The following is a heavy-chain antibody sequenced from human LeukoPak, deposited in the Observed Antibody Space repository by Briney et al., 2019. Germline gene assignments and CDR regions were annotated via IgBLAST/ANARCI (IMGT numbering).Heavy chain of an antibody. V-gene: IGHV3-33*01. D-gene: IGHD3-16*01. J-gene: IGHJ3*02. CDR2: ILNDGSQE. Sequence: GGSLRLSCAASGFTFSSYGMHWVRQAPGKGLEWVAVILNDGSQEKYADSVKGRFTISRDNSKNTLFLQMNSLRAEDTAAYYCARDDALGDNALDIWGQGTMVTVSS. CDR3: ARDDALGDNALDI. CDR1: GFTFSSYG.